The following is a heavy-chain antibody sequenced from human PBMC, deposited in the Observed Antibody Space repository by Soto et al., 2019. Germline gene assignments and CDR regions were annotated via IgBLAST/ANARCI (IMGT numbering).Heavy chain of an antibody. V-gene: IGHV3-73*01. CDR2: IRSKANSYAT. D-gene: IGHD3-10*01. CDR3: TRYMVRGVIITEDWFDP. Sequence: GGSLRLSCAASGFTFSGSAMHWVRQASGKGLEWVGRIRSKANSYATAYAASVKGRFTISRDDSKNTAYLQMNSLKTEDTAVYYCTRYMVRGVIITEDWFDPWGQGTLVTVSS. J-gene: IGHJ5*02. CDR1: GFTFSGSA.